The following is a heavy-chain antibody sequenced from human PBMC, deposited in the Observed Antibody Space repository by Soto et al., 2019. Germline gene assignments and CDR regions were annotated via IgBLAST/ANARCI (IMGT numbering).Heavy chain of an antibody. J-gene: IGHJ5*02. CDR3: AREGLRMWFDP. V-gene: IGHV4-59*01. CDR2: IYYSGST. CDR1: GGSISSYY. D-gene: IGHD3-16*01. Sequence: PSETLSLTCTVSGGSISSYYWSWIRQPPGKGLEWIGYIYYSGSTNYNPSLKSRVTISVDTSKNQFSLKLSSVTAADTAVYYCAREGLRMWFDPWGQGTLVTVSS.